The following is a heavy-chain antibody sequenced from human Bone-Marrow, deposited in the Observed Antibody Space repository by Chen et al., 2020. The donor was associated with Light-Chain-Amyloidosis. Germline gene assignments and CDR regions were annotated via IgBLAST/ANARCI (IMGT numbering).Heavy chain of an antibody. V-gene: IGHV3-30-3*01. CDR2: ISDDGTKK. J-gene: IGHJ4*02. Sequence: QVQLVASGGGAVQPGRSLRLSCAASGFRFRNYAMHWVRQTPDKGLEWLAVISDDGTKKFYRDSVQGRFTISRENSKTTLYMAMDTLTVGDTAIYYCAREGGGVEGRPFDYWGQGSLVTVSS. CDR1: GFRFRNYA. D-gene: IGHD3-16*01. CDR3: AREGGGVEGRPFDY.